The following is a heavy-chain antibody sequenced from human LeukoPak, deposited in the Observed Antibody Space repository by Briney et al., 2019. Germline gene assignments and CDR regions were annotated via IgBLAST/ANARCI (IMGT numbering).Heavy chain of an antibody. D-gene: IGHD1-1*01. J-gene: IGHJ6*03. CDR3: ARLWGTTVPGTTHPDHYMDV. CDR2: INFSGDA. CDR1: GASMTSHY. Sequence: SETLSLTCTVSGASMTSHYWTWVRQPPGKGLEWIAYINFSGDANYSPSLYNRVTISIDTSKNQFSLRLTSVTAADTAVYYCARLWGTTVPGTTHPDHYMDVWGKGTTVTVSS. V-gene: IGHV4-59*11.